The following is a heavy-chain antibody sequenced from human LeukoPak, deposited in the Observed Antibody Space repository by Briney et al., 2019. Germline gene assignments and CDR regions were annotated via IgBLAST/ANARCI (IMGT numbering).Heavy chain of an antibody. D-gene: IGHD6-13*01. J-gene: IGHJ4*02. CDR2: TYYRSKWYN. Sequence: SQTLSLTCAISGDSVSSNSAAWNWIRQSPSRGLEWLGRTYYRSKWYNDYAVSVKGRIAINPDTSKNQFSLQLNSVTPEDAAVYYCARAKGRSPLFDYWGQGTLVTVSS. CDR3: ARAKGRSPLFDY. V-gene: IGHV6-1*01. CDR1: GDSVSSNSAA.